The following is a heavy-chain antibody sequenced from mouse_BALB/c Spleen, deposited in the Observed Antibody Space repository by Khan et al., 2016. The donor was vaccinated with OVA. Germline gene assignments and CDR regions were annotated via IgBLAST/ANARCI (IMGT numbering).Heavy chain of an antibody. Sequence: VQLKESGAELVKPGASVKLSCSASGFTITDTYIHWMKQRPEQALEWIGRIDPPNDDTKYGQKFQAKATLTADKSSNTAYLQLSSLTSDDSAVYYGAPLYGNCFAYWGQGTLVSVSA. V-gene: IGHV14-3*02. D-gene: IGHD2-10*02. CDR1: GFTITDTY. CDR2: IDPPNDDT. J-gene: IGHJ3*01. CDR3: APLYGNCFAY.